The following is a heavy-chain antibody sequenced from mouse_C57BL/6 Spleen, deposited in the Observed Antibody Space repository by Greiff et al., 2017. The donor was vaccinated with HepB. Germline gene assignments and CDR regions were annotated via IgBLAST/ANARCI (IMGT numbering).Heavy chain of an antibody. CDR1: GYTFTSYW. CDR3: ARSYDGYYETWFAY. CDR2: IDPSDSYT. Sequence: QVQLQQSGAELVKPGASVKLSCKASGYTFTSYWMQWVKQRPGQGLEWIGEIDPSDSYTNYNQKFKGKATLTVDTSSSTAYMQLSSLTSEDSAVYYCARSYDGYYETWFAYWGQGTLVTVSA. D-gene: IGHD2-3*01. V-gene: IGHV1-50*01. J-gene: IGHJ3*01.